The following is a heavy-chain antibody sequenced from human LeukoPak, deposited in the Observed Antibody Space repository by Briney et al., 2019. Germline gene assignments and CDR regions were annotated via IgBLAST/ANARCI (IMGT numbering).Heavy chain of an antibody. CDR1: GGSISRYY. D-gene: IGHD6-19*01. J-gene: IGHJ3*02. CDR3: ATTPKYSSGWYAFDI. V-gene: IGHV4-59*08. Sequence: SETLSLTCTVSGGSISRYYWSWIRQPPGKGLEWIGYIYYSGSTNYNPSLKSRVTISVDTSKNQFSLKLSSVTAADTAVYYCATTPKYSSGWYAFDIWGQGTMVTVSS. CDR2: IYYSGST.